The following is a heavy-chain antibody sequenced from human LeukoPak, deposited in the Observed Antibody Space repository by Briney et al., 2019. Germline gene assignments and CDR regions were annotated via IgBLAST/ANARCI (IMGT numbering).Heavy chain of an antibody. V-gene: IGHV4-59*08. Sequence: SETLSLTCSVSGGSLTSDYWSWIRQSPVRGLEFIAYIYSIGTIYNPSLKDRVTLSIDTSNSQYSLKLDSVTAADTAVYYCARRAAMGQAYFDYWGPGILVTVSS. CDR1: GGSLTSDY. CDR3: ARRAAMGQAYFDY. J-gene: IGHJ4*02. CDR2: IYSIGT. D-gene: IGHD6-13*01.